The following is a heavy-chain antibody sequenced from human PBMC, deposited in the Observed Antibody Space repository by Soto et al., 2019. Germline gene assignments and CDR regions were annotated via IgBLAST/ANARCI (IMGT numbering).Heavy chain of an antibody. J-gene: IGHJ2*01. D-gene: IGHD4-17*01. CDR3: ARVDHGGTSPWYLDL. CDR1: GFTFSNYN. Sequence: EVQLVESGGGLVKPGGSLRLSCAVSGFTFSNYNMNWFRQAPGNGLELVSSIGRGGGYIYYAASVKGRFTSTRDNCKNSLFLQMNSLSAEDTAVSYCARVDHGGTSPWYLDLWVRGRRVTVSA. V-gene: IGHV3-21*01. CDR2: IGRGGGYI.